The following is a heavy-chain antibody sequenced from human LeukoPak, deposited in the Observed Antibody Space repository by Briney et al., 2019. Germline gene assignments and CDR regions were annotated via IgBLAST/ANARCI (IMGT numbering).Heavy chain of an antibody. CDR1: GFTFSSYG. CDR2: ISYDGSNK. CDR3: AKDNSNYYDNTGY. J-gene: IGHJ4*02. D-gene: IGHD3-22*01. Sequence: GGSLRLSCAASGFTFSSYGMHWVRQAPGKGLEWVAVISYDGSNKYYADSVKGRFTISRDNPKNTLYLQMNSLRAEDTAVYYCAKDNSNYYDNTGYWGQGTLVTVSS. V-gene: IGHV3-30*18.